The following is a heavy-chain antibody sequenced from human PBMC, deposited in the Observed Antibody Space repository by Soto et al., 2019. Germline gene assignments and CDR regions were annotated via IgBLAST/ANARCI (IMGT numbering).Heavy chain of an antibody. D-gene: IGHD3-3*01. V-gene: IGHV1-69*13. J-gene: IGHJ3*02. Sequence: VASVKVSCKASGGTFSSYAISWVRQAPGQGLEWMGGVIPIFGTANYAQKFQGRVTITADESTSTAYMELSSLRSEDTAVYYCASGHFTIFGVVIKVGAFDIWGQGTMVTVSS. CDR2: VIPIFGTA. CDR1: GGTFSSYA. CDR3: ASGHFTIFGVVIKVGAFDI.